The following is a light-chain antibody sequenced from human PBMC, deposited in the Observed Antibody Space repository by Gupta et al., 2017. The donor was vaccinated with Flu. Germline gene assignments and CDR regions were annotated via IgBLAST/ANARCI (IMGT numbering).Light chain of an antibody. V-gene: IGLV3-21*02. CDR3: HVWDANGAHVG. J-gene: IGLJ2*01. Sequence: SYVLTQPPSVSVAPGQTATITCGGNDIGRKTVHWYQQKPEQAPVVVIYDDSNRTAGIPARFSGSNSGSTATVAITRAEEGDEADDYCHVWDANGAHVGFGGGTRLTVL. CDR2: DDS. CDR1: DIGRKT.